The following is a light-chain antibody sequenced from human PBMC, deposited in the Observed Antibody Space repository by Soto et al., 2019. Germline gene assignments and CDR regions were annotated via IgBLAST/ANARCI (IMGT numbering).Light chain of an antibody. CDR3: QQYGTSPLT. J-gene: IGKJ4*01. Sequence: EIVLTQSPGTLSLSPGERATLSCRASQSVSSSYLAWYQQKPGQAPRLLIYSAYTRATGIQDRFSGSGSGTDFTLTIRRLEPEDFAVYYCQQYGTSPLTFGGGTKVDIK. CDR2: SAY. CDR1: QSVSSSY. V-gene: IGKV3-20*01.